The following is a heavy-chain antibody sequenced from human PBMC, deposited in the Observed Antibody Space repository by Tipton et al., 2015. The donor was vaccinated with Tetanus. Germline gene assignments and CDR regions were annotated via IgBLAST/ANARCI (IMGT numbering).Heavy chain of an antibody. J-gene: IGHJ5*02. CDR1: GGAISPYY. CDR3: AAFSGRYIDP. Sequence: GLVKPSETLSLNCSVSGGAISPYYWNWIRQPAGKGLEWIGRLYPSGETNYNPALKSRVTMSLDTSKTHLSLKLSSLTAADTAVYYCAAFSGRYIDPWGRGILVIVSA. V-gene: IGHV4-4*07. D-gene: IGHD1-26*01. CDR2: LYPSGET.